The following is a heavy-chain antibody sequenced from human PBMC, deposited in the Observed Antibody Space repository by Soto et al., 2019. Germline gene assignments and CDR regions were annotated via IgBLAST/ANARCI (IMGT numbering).Heavy chain of an antibody. V-gene: IGHV3-7*01. Sequence: GGSLRLSCAASGFTFSSYWMSWVRQAPGKGLEWVANIKQDGSEKYYVDSVKGRFTISRDNAKNSLYLQMNSLRAEDTAVYYCARVNSGYDLYYYYYYMDVWGKGTTVTVSS. CDR3: ARVNSGYDLYYYYYYMDV. CDR2: IKQDGSEK. D-gene: IGHD5-12*01. J-gene: IGHJ6*03. CDR1: GFTFSSYW.